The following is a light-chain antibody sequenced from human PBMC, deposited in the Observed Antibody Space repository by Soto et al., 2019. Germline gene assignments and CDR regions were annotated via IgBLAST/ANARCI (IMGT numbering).Light chain of an antibody. Sequence: QSALTQPASVSGSPGQSITISCTGTSSDVGGHNYVSWYQQHPSTAPKLMIYEVTNRPSGVSNRFSGSKSGNTASLTISGLQAEDEADYYCSSYTSSTTLDVVFGGGTQLTVL. CDR3: SSYTSSTTLDVV. CDR1: SSDVGGHNY. J-gene: IGLJ2*01. CDR2: EVT. V-gene: IGLV2-14*01.